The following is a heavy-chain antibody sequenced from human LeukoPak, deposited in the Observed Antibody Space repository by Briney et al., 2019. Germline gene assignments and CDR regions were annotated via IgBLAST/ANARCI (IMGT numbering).Heavy chain of an antibody. CDR3: ARGLEGYSAGWSRFFEY. V-gene: IGHV4-38-2*01. J-gene: IGHJ4*02. CDR1: GYSISRGYY. Sequence: SETLTLTCGASGYSISRGYYWGWIRQPPGNGLEWIGNIYHTGSTYYNPSLRSRVTISVDTSKNQFFLKLTSATAADTAVYYCARGLEGYSAGWSRFFEYWGQGTLATVSS. CDR2: IYHTGST. D-gene: IGHD6-19*01.